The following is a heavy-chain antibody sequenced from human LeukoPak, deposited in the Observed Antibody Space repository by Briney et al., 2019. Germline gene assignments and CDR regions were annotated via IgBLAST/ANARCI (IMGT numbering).Heavy chain of an antibody. J-gene: IGHJ4*02. D-gene: IGHD1-26*01. CDR1: GFTFSSYA. V-gene: IGHV3-30*04. CDR2: ISYDGSNK. CDR3: ARVGATSYY. Sequence: GRSLRLSCAASGFTFSSYAMHWVRQAPGKGLEWVAVISYDGSNKYYADSVKGRFTISRDNAKNTLYLQMNSLRAEDTAVYYCARVGATSYYWGQGTLVTVSS.